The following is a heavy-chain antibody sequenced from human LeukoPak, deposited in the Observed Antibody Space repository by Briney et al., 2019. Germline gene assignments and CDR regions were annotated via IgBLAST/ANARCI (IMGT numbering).Heavy chain of an antibody. CDR1: GGSISSGGYS. V-gene: IGHV4-30-2*01. J-gene: IGHJ4*02. CDR3: ARVGTVTVDY. CDR2: IYHSGST. D-gene: IGHD4-17*01. Sequence: SQTLSLTCAVSGGSISSGGYSWSRIRQPPGKGLEWIGYIYHSGSTYYNPSLKSRVTISVDRSKNQFSLKLSSVTAADTAVYYCARVGTVTVDYWGQGTLVTVSS.